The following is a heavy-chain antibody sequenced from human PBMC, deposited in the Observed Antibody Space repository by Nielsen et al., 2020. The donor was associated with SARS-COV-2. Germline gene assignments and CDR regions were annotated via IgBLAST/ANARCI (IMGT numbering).Heavy chain of an antibody. V-gene: IGHV1-69*04. Sequence: SVKVSCKASGGTFSSYAISWVRQAPGQGLEWMGRIIPILGIANYAQKLQGRVTMTTDTSTSTAYMELRSLRSDDTAVYYCARVQRYYYYMDVWGKGTTVTVSS. J-gene: IGHJ6*03. CDR1: GGTFSSYA. CDR3: ARVQRYYYYMDV. CDR2: IIPILGIA.